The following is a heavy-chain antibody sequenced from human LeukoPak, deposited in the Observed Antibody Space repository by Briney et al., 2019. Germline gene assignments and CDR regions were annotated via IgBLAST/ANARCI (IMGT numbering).Heavy chain of an antibody. J-gene: IGHJ5*02. D-gene: IGHD3-10*01. CDR1: GYTFTSYD. Sequence: ASVKVSCKASGYTFTSYDINWVRQATGQGLEWMGWMNPNSGNTGYAQKFQGRVTITRNTSISTAYMELSSLRSEDTAVYYCARGSTLLWFGELSNWFDPWGQGTLVTVSS. CDR2: MNPNSGNT. V-gene: IGHV1-8*03. CDR3: ARGSTLLWFGELSNWFDP.